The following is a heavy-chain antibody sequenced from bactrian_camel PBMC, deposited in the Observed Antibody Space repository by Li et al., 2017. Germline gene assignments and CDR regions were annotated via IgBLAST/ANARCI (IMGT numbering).Heavy chain of an antibody. Sequence: VQLVESGGGLVQPGGSLRLSCAAYGFTFSRYTMTWVRQPPGKGVEWVSSISGDITGDGGGTFYADSVKGRFTISRDNAKNTLYLQLNNLKAEDTGMYYCAADGRVLCTPWGYEYYSWGQGTQVTVS. D-gene: IGHD1*01. J-gene: IGHJ4*01. CDR1: GFTFSRYT. CDR2: ITGDGGGT. V-gene: IGHV3S31*01. CDR3: AADGRVLCTPWGYEYYS.